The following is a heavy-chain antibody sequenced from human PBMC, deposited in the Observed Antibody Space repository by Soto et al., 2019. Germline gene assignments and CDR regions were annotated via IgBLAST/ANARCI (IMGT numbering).Heavy chain of an antibody. CDR2: INAGNGNT. J-gene: IGHJ6*03. Sequence: ASVKVSCKASGYTFTSYAMHWVRQAPGQRLEWMGWINAGNGNTNYAQKLQGRVTMTTDTSTSTAYMELRSLRSDDTAVYYCARVGCSGGSCYYYYYYMDVWGKGTTVTVSS. D-gene: IGHD2-15*01. V-gene: IGHV1-3*01. CDR1: GYTFTSYA. CDR3: ARVGCSGGSCYYYYYYMDV.